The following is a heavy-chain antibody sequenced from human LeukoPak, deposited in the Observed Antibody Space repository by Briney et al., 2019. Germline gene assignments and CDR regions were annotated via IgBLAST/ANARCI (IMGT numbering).Heavy chain of an antibody. V-gene: IGHV3-33*01. CDR2: IWYDGSNK. CDR3: ARGPGPNYYDSSGYFGFDAFDI. CDR1: GFTFSSYG. J-gene: IGHJ3*02. D-gene: IGHD3-22*01. Sequence: PGGSLRLSCAASGFTFSSYGMHWVRQAPGKGLEWVAVIWYDGSNKYYADSVKGRFTISRDNSKNTLYLQMNSLRAEDTAGYYCARGPGPNYYDSSGYFGFDAFDIWGERTMVTVSS.